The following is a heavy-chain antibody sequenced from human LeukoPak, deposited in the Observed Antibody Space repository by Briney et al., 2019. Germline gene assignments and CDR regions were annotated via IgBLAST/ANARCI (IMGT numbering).Heavy chain of an antibody. D-gene: IGHD3/OR15-3a*01. Sequence: SSETLSLTCTVSGYTLSSAYYWGWIRQPPGKGLEWLGTLYHRGNTFYNPSLKGRVTISIDTSKNQISLRLTSVTATDTAMYYCARQTGSGLFTLPGGQGTLVTVSS. V-gene: IGHV4-38-2*02. CDR2: LYHRGNT. J-gene: IGHJ4*02. CDR1: GYTLSSAYY. CDR3: ARQTGSGLFTLP.